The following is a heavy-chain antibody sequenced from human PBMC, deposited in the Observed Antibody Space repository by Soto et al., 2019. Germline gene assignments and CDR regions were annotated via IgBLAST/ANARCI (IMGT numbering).Heavy chain of an antibody. Sequence: MQLVQSGAEVKKHGASVKVSCRASGYSFTSYEINWVRQATGQGPEWMGWMNPNSSDTGYSHKFQGRVTMTRNTSFSPACMQVRRLRSEDTLVYSCATGLGLAFDLWGQGTMVTVPS. CDR3: ATGLGLAFDL. D-gene: IGHD7-27*01. CDR1: GYSFTSYE. CDR2: MNPNSSDT. J-gene: IGHJ3*01. V-gene: IGHV1-8*01.